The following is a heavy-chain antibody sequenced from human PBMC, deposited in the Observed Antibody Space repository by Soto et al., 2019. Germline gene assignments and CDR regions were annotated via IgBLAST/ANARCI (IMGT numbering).Heavy chain of an antibody. CDR2: IWYDGSNK. CDR3: SRDGYCSGGSCDPVPVFDY. V-gene: IGHV3-33*01. J-gene: IGHJ4*02. D-gene: IGHD2-15*01. Sequence: GGSLRLSCAASGFTFSSYGMHWVRQAPGKGLEWVAVIWYDGSNKYYADSVKGRFTISRDNSKNTLYLQMNSLRAEDTAVYYCSRDGYCSGGSCDPVPVFDYWAQGTLVTVSS. CDR1: GFTFSSYG.